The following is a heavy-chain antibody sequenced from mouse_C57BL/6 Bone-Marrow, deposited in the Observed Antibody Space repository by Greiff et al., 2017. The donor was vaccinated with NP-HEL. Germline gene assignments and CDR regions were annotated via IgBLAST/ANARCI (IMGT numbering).Heavy chain of an antibody. Sequence: VQLQQPGAELVKPGASVKLSCKASGYTFTSYWMHWVKQRPGQGLEWIGMIHPNSGSTNYNEKFKSKATLTVDKSSSTAYMQLSSLPSEDSAVYYCALRVLHYYGSSPSYWGQGTTLTVSA. V-gene: IGHV1-64*01. CDR1: GYTFTSYW. J-gene: IGHJ2*01. CDR3: ALRVLHYYGSSPSY. D-gene: IGHD1-1*01. CDR2: IHPNSGST.